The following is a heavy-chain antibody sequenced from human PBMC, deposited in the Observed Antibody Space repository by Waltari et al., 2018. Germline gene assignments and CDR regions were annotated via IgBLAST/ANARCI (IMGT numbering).Heavy chain of an antibody. J-gene: IGHJ3*02. CDR3: AKDLGSGSTDAFDI. V-gene: IGHV3-23*01. D-gene: IGHD3-22*01. Sequence: EVQLLESGGGLVQPGGSLRLSCAASGFTFSSYAMTWVRPAQGKGLEWVSAISGSCGSTYYADAVKGRFTISRDNSKNTLYLQMNSLRAEDTAVYYCAKDLGSGSTDAFDIWGQGTMVTVSS. CDR1: GFTFSSYA. CDR2: ISGSCGST.